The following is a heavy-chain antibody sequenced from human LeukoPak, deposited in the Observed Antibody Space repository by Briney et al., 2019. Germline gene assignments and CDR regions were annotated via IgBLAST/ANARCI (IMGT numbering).Heavy chain of an antibody. J-gene: IGHJ4*02. Sequence: SETLSLTCTVSGGSISPYYWSWIRQPPGKGLEWIGYIYYNGGTNYNPSLKSRVTISVDTSKNQFSLRLSSVTAADKAVYYCARQGKYMAATGTPNFDYWGQGTLVTVSS. CDR1: GGSISPYY. V-gene: IGHV4-59*08. CDR3: ARQGKYMAATGTPNFDY. D-gene: IGHD6-13*01. CDR2: IYYNGGT.